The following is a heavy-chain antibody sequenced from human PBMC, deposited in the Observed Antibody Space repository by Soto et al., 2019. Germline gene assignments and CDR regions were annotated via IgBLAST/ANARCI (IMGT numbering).Heavy chain of an antibody. Sequence: GGSLRLSCAASGFTFSSYAMTWVRQAPGKGLEWVSSISGSGGRIYYADSVKGRFTISRDNSKHTLYLQMNSLRVEDTAVYYCAKDWSFFDYGGNRRPWLDPWGQGSLVTVSS. CDR2: ISGSGGRI. CDR1: GFTFSSYA. V-gene: IGHV3-23*01. CDR3: AKDWSFFDYGGNRRPWLDP. D-gene: IGHD4-17*01. J-gene: IGHJ5*02.